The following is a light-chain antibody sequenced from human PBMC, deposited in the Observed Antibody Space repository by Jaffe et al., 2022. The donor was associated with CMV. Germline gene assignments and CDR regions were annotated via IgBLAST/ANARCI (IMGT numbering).Light chain of an antibody. Sequence: DIVMTQSPDSLAVSLGERATVNCKSSQSLLYSANNKNYLAWYQQKPGQSPKLLISWASTRGSGVPDRFSGSGSGTDFTLTISSLQAEDVAVYYCHQYYTTPFTFGPGTKVGVK. CDR3: HQYYTTPFT. V-gene: IGKV4-1*01. J-gene: IGKJ3*01. CDR2: WAS. CDR1: QSLLYSANNKNY.